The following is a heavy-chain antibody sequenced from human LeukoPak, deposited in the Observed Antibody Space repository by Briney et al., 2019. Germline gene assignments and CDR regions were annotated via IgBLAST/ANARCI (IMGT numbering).Heavy chain of an antibody. J-gene: IGHJ4*02. V-gene: IGHV3-9*01. CDR2: ISWNSGSI. CDR1: GFTFDDYA. CDR3: AKKEGYSYGYVGY. D-gene: IGHD5-18*01. Sequence: GGSLRLSCAASGFTFDDYAMHWVRQAPGKGLEWVSGISWNSGSIGYADSVKGRFTISRDNAKNSLYLQMNSLRAEDTAVYYCAKKEGYSYGYVGYWGQGTLVTVSS.